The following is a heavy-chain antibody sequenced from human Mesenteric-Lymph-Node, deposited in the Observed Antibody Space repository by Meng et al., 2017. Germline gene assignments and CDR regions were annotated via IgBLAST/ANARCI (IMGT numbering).Heavy chain of an antibody. V-gene: IGHV4-30-4*02. CDR3: ARGQRSYSGSYPEWFDP. CDR1: GGCSNSGGYY. D-gene: IGHD1-26*01. Sequence: GPGKPWGNRPVACAVSGGCSNSGGYYLIWNRQPPVKGLEWIGGNYYSGSTYYNRSLKGRVTISVDTSKIQFSLNLSSVTAADTAVYYCARGQRSYSGSYPEWFDPWGQGTLVTVSS. CDR2: NYYSGST. J-gene: IGHJ5*02.